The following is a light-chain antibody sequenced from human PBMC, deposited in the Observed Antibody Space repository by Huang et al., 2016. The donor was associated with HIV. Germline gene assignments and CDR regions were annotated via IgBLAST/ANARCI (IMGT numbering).Light chain of an antibody. CDR2: GAS. CDR3: QQSYTSPYT. CDR1: QSIITY. Sequence: DVQMTQSPSSLSASVGDRITITCRASQSIITYLNWYQQHPGKAPKLLIYGASSLLGGVPSRFSGSVSGTDFTLTISSLQPEDFATYYCQQSYTSPYTFGQGTKLGI. V-gene: IGKV1-39*01. J-gene: IGKJ2*01.